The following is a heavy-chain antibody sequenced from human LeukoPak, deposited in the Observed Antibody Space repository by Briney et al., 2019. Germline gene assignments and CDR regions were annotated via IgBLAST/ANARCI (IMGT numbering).Heavy chain of an antibody. J-gene: IGHJ4*02. V-gene: IGHV4-39*07. CDR2: IYYTGST. CDR1: GGSISSSGYY. Sequence: ASETLSLTCSVSGGSISSSGYYWVWIRQPPGKGLEWIGSIYYTGSTYYNPSLRSRVTISVDTSKNQFSLKLSSVTAADTAVYYCARVPLDGYNSIDYWGQGTLVTVSS. D-gene: IGHD5-24*01. CDR3: ARVPLDGYNSIDY.